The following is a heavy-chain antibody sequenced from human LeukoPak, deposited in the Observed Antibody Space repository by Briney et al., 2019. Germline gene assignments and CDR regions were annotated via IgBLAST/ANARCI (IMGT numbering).Heavy chain of an antibody. CDR3: AGGPFVVVPAAIFGYYYYMDV. V-gene: IGHV4-34*01. CDR1: GGSFSGYY. Sequence: SETLFLTCAVYGGSFSGYYWSWIRQPPGKGLEWIGEINHSGSTNYNPSLKSRVTISVDTSKNQFSLKLSSVTAADTAVYYCAGGPFVVVPAAIFGYYYYMDVWGKGTTVTVSS. CDR2: INHSGST. J-gene: IGHJ6*03. D-gene: IGHD2-2*01.